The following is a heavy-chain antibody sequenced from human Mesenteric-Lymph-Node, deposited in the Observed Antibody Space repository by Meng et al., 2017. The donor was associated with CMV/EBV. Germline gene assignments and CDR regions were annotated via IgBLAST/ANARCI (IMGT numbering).Heavy chain of an antibody. CDR1: GGSFSNHA. J-gene: IGHJ6*02. V-gene: IGHV1-69*10. Sequence: SAKVSCKASGGSFSNHAISWVRQAPGQGLEWMGGLIPMLGIAQYAQKFQGRVTITADKYTSTAYMELSSLRSEDTAVYYCARADILTGYYYYGMDVWGQGTTVTVSS. CDR3: ARADILTGYYYYGMDV. CDR2: LIPMLGIA. D-gene: IGHD3-9*01.